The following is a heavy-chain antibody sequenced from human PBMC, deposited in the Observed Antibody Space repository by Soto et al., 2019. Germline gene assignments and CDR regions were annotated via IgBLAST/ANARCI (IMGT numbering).Heavy chain of an antibody. Sequence: GGSLRLSCAASGFTFGDYGMSWVRQAPGKGLEWVSAISGSGGSTYYADSVKGRFTISRDNSKNTLYLQMNSLRAEDTAVYYCAKETQPFYYAMAVWGQGTTVTVSS. CDR1: GFTFGDYG. V-gene: IGHV3-23*01. J-gene: IGHJ6*02. CDR2: ISGSGGST. CDR3: AKETQPFYYAMAV.